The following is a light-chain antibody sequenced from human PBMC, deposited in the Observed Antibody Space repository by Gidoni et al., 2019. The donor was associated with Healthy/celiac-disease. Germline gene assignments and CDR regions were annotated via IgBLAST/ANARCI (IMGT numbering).Light chain of an antibody. CDR2: KAS. Sequence: DIQMTQSPSTLSASVGDRVTITCRASQSISSWLAWYQQKPGKAPKLLIYKASSLESGVPSRFSGSGSGTEFTLTISSLQPDDFATYYCQQYNSYSPWTFVQGT. V-gene: IGKV1-5*03. CDR1: QSISSW. CDR3: QQYNSYSPWT. J-gene: IGKJ1*01.